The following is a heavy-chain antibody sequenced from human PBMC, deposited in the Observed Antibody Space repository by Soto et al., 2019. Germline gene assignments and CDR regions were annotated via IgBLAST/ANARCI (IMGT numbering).Heavy chain of an antibody. CDR3: ARDITGDH. CDR1: GFTFSTYS. J-gene: IGHJ4*02. V-gene: IGHV3-21*01. D-gene: IGHD7-27*01. Sequence: GGSLRLSCAPSGFTFSTYSMNWVRQAPGKGLEWVSSISSGSSYIYYADSVKGRFTISRDNAKNSLYLQMNSLRAEDTAVYYCARDITGDHWSQGTLVTVSS. CDR2: ISSGSSYI.